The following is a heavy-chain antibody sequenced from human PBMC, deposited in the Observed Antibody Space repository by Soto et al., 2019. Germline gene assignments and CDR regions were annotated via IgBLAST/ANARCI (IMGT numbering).Heavy chain of an antibody. CDR1: GFTFISYA. CDR2: ISGSGGST. V-gene: IGHV3-23*01. CDR3: AKDITIFGVVTGY. J-gene: IGHJ4*02. D-gene: IGHD3-3*01. Sequence: PGWSLRLACASSGFTFISYAMSWVRQAPGKGLEWVSAISGSGGSTYYADSVKGRFTISRDNSKNTLYLQMNSLRAEDTAVYYCAKDITIFGVVTGYWGQGTLVTVSS.